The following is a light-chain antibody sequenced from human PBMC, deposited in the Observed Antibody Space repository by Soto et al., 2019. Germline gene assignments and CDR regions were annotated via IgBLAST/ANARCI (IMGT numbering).Light chain of an antibody. CDR2: EVV. CDR3: KSSAGSNTYV. V-gene: IGLV2-8*01. CDR1: KXDIGVYDF. J-gene: IGLJ1*01. Sequence: QSALTQPPCASGSPGQSITISCTGTKXDIGVYDFVSWYQHHPGKAPRRIIYEVVQRPSGVPDRFSGSKSGNTASLTVSGLQAADEADYSCKSSAGSNTYVFRSGTTVTVL.